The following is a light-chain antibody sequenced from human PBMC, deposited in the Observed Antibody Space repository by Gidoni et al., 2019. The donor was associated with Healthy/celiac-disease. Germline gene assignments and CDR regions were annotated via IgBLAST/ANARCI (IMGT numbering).Light chain of an antibody. CDR3: QQRSNWPPLT. J-gene: IGKJ4*01. CDR2: DAS. CDR1: QPVISY. Sequence: ELVFTKSPATLSLSPGERATLYCRARQPVISYLAWYQQKPGQAPRLLIYDASNRATGIPARFSGSGSGTDFTLTISSLEPEDFAVYYCQQRSNWPPLTFGGGTKVEIK. V-gene: IGKV3-11*01.